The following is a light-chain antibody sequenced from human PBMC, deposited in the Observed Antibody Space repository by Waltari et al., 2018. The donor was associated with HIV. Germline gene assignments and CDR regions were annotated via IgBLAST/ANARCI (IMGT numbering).Light chain of an antibody. Sequence: QSALTQPASVSGSPGQSITISCTGTISDIGSYNLVSWYQPYPGRAPKLIIYEVSKRPSGVSDRFSGSKSGNRAFLTVAGLKVEDEADYYCCSYAGGRVFVLFGGGTRLTV. CDR3: CSYAGGRVFVL. J-gene: IGLJ2*01. CDR1: ISDIGSYNL. V-gene: IGLV2-23*02. CDR2: EVS.